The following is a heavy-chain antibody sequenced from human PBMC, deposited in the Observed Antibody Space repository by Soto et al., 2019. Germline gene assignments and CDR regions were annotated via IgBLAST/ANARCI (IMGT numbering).Heavy chain of an antibody. V-gene: IGHV1-69*01. CDR1: GDTFSSYA. CDR3: ARDGSGYRSRASPMDV. CDR2: IIPIFGTA. J-gene: IGHJ6*02. Sequence: QVQLVQSGAEVKKPGSSVKVSCKASGDTFSSYAISWVRQAPGQGLEWMGGIIPIFGTANYAQKFQGRVTITADESTSTAYMELSSLRSEDTAVYYCARDGSGYRSRASPMDVWGQGTTVNDTS. D-gene: IGHD3-22*01.